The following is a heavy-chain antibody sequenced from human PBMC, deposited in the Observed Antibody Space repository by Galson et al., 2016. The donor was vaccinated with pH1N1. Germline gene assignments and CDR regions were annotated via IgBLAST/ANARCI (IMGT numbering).Heavy chain of an antibody. D-gene: IGHD1-26*01. V-gene: IGHV1-69*13. CDR1: GGTFTIYA. CDR2: IIGMFGTT. Sequence: SVKVSCKASGGTFTIYAISWVRQAPGQGLEWMGGIIGMFGTTNYAQKFQGRVTITADEFTSTAYMELNNLRSEDTAVYYSARGSGYSGTYGNAFDIWGQGTMVTVSS. CDR3: ARGSGYSGTYGNAFDI. J-gene: IGHJ3*02.